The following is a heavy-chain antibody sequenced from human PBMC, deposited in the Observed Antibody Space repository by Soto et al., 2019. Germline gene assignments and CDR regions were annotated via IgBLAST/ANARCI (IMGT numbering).Heavy chain of an antibody. Sequence: PGGSLRLSCVASGFSFSSYAISWGRQAPGKGLEWVSVISVSDGSTYYADSVKGRFTISRDNSKNTLYLHMNSLRAEDTAVYYCAKDRERDAWYEDYWGQGTLVTVSS. CDR3: AKDRERDAWYEDY. V-gene: IGHV3-23*01. CDR2: ISVSDGST. D-gene: IGHD6-13*01. CDR1: GFSFSSYA. J-gene: IGHJ4*02.